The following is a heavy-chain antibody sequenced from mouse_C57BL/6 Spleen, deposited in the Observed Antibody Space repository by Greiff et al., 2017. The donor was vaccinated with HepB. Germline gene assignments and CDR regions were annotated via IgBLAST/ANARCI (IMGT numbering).Heavy chain of an antibody. V-gene: IGHV1-20*01. CDR3: ARGWGDYAMDY. J-gene: IGHJ4*01. CDR2: INPYNGDT. D-gene: IGHD2-3*01. Sequence: EVQLKESGPELVKPGDSVKISCKASGYSFTGYFMNWVMQSHGKSLEWIGRINPYNGDTFYNQKFKGKATLTVDKSSSTAHMELRSLTSEDSAVYYCARGWGDYAMDYWGQGTSVTVSS. CDR1: GYSFTGYF.